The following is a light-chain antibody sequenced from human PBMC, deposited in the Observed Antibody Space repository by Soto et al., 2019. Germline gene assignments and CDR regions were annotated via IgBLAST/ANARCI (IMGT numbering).Light chain of an antibody. J-gene: IGKJ1*01. CDR3: LQDINYPWT. V-gene: IGKV1-6*01. Sequence: IQMTQSASSVSASGGDRVTICCRASQGIGNALGWYHQKPVKPPKVLSYGASNLQSGVPPRSSGSGSGTDFTLAISSLQPEDSATYYCLQDINYPWTFGQGTKVDIK. CDR1: QGIGNA. CDR2: GAS.